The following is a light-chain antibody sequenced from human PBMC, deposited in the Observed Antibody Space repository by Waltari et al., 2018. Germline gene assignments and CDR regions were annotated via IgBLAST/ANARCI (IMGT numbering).Light chain of an antibody. Sequence: DVVMTQTPLSSPVTLGQPASISCRSSQSLGHSDGNSYLSWLQQRPGQPPRLLIYKVSSRFSGVPDRFSGSGAGTLFTLKISRVEAEDVGVYYCMQATQFPYTFGQGTKLEIK. CDR2: KVS. J-gene: IGKJ2*01. V-gene: IGKV2-24*01. CDR3: MQATQFPYT. CDR1: QSLGHSDGNSY.